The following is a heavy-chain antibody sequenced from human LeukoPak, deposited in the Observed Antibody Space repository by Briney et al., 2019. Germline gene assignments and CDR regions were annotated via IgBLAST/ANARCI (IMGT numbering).Heavy chain of an antibody. D-gene: IGHD6-13*01. CDR2: ISSSGSTI. V-gene: IGHV3-48*03. J-gene: IGHJ6*02. CDR1: GFTFSSYE. Sequence: PGGSLRLSCAASGFTFSSYEMNWVRQAPGEGLEWVSYISSSGSTIYYADSVKGRFTISRDNAKNSLYLQMNSLRAEDTAVYYCASIAAAGTGNYYGMDVWGQGTTVTVSS. CDR3: ASIAAAGTGNYYGMDV.